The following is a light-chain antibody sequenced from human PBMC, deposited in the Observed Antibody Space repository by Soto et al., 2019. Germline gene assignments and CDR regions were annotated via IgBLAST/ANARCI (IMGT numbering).Light chain of an antibody. J-gene: IGLJ2*01. V-gene: IGLV2-14*01. CDR3: ISYTRNSTLV. CDR1: SSDVGAYNY. Sequence: QSALTQPACVSGSPGQSITISCTGTSSDVGAYNYVSWYQQHPGKAPKLMIYEVSNRPSGVSNRFSGSKSGNTASLTISGLQAEDEADYYCISYTRNSTLVFGGGTKLTVL. CDR2: EVS.